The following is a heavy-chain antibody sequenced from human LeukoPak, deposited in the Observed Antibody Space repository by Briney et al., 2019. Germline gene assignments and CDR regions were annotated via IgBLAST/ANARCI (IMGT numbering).Heavy chain of an antibody. CDR2: ISGYNGNT. D-gene: IGHD4-11*01. J-gene: IGHJ3*02. Sequence: ASVKVSCKASGYTFTTYGIGWVRQAPGQGLEWMGWISGYNGNTNYAQKLQGRVTMTTDTSTSTAYMELRSLRSDDTAVYYCARDSGDYSKEYDGFDTWGQGTMVAVSS. CDR1: GYTFTTYG. CDR3: ARDSGDYSKEYDGFDT. V-gene: IGHV1-18*01.